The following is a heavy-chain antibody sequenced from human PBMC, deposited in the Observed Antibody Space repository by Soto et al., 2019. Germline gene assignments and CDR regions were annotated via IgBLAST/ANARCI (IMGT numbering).Heavy chain of an antibody. CDR2: ISYDVSNI. V-gene: IGHV3-30*14. J-gene: IGHJ4*02. Sequence: GGSLRLSCAASGFSFSSYAMHWVRQAPGKGLEWVTFISYDVSNIYYADSVKGRFTISRDNSKNTLYLQMNSLRAEDTAVYYCTTTPRSYYYDSSGYYPSAVDYWGQGTLVTVSS. D-gene: IGHD3-22*01. CDR3: TTTPRSYYYDSSGYYPSAVDY. CDR1: GFSFSSYA.